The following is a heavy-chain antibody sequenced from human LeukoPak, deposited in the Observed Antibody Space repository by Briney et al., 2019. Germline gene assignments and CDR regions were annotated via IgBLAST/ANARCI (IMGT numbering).Heavy chain of an antibody. V-gene: IGHV3-66*01. Sequence: AGGSLRLSCAASGFTVSSNYMSWVRQAPGKGLEWVSVIYSGVSTYYADSVKGRFTISRDNSKNTLYLQMNSLRAEDTAVYYCARDRYYYDSRRNYYGMDVWGQGTTVTVSS. D-gene: IGHD3-22*01. CDR3: ARDRYYYDSRRNYYGMDV. J-gene: IGHJ6*02. CDR2: IYSGVST. CDR1: GFTVSSNY.